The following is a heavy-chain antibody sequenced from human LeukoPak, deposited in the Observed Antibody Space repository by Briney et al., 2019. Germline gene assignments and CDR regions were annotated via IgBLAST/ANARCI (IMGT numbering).Heavy chain of an antibody. Sequence: SETLSLTCTVSGGSISSYYWSWIRQPPGKGLEWIGYIYYSGSTNYNPSLKSRVTISVDTSKNQFSLKLTSVTAADTAVYYCARDVRSSWFDPWGQGTLVTVSS. V-gene: IGHV4-59*12. CDR3: ARDVRSSWFDP. D-gene: IGHD3-10*01. CDR2: IYYSGST. J-gene: IGHJ5*02. CDR1: GGSISSYY.